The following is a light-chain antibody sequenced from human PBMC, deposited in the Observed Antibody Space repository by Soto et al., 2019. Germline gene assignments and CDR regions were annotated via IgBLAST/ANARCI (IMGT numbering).Light chain of an antibody. CDR2: KVS. CDR3: MQGTQWPRYT. V-gene: IGKV2-30*01. CDR1: QSLVYSDGNTY. J-gene: IGKJ2*01. Sequence: DVVMTQSPLSLPVTLGQPASISCRSSQSLVYSDGNTYLTWFQQRPGQSPRRLIYKVSNRDSGVPDRFSGSGSGTDFTLEISRVEAEDVGVYYCMQGTQWPRYTFGQGTKLEIK.